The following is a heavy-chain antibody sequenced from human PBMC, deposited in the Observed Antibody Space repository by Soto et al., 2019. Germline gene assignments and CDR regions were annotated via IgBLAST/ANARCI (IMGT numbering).Heavy chain of an antibody. V-gene: IGHV1-18*04. CDR3: ARDIEAVNYYYGMDV. Sequence: GXSVKVSYKASGYSFTSYGISWVRQAPGQGLEWMGWISAYNGNTNYAQKLQGRVTMTTDTSTSTAYMELRSLRSDDTAVYYCARDIEAVNYYYGMDVWGQGTTVTVSS. CDR1: GYSFTSYG. D-gene: IGHD3-16*02. CDR2: ISAYNGNT. J-gene: IGHJ6*02.